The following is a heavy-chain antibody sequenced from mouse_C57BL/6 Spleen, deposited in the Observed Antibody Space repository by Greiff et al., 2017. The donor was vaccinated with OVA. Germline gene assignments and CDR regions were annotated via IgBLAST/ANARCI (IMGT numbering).Heavy chain of an antibody. CDR1: GFTFSDYG. CDR3: AIDSYFDY. Sequence: EVKLQESGGGLVKPGGSLKLSCAASGFTFSDYGMHWVRQAPEKGLEWVAYISSGSSTIYYADTVKGRFTISRDNAKNTLFLQMTSLRSEDTAMYYCAIDSYFDYWGQGTTLTVSS. V-gene: IGHV5-17*01. J-gene: IGHJ2*01. CDR2: ISSGSSTI.